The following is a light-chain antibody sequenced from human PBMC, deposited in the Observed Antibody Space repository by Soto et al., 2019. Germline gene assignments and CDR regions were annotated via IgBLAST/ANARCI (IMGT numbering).Light chain of an antibody. CDR2: EVS. V-gene: IGLV2-14*01. CDR3: NSYTSKSTGV. J-gene: IGLJ1*01. Sequence: QSALTQPASVSGSPGQSITISCTGTSSDVGGYNYVSWYQQHPGKAPKLIIYEVSNRPSGVSNRVSGSKPGNTASLTISGLQAEDEADYYCNSYTSKSTGVFGTGTTLTVL. CDR1: SSDVGGYNY.